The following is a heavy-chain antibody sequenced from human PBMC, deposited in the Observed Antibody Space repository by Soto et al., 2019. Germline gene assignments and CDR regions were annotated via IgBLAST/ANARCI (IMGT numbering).Heavy chain of an antibody. V-gene: IGHV1-69*13. D-gene: IGHD5-12*01. J-gene: IGHJ6*04. CDR2: IIPIFGTA. CDR3: ARHGGTIVATTGKQKCCYSGMDV. Sequence: SVKVSCKASGGTFSSYAISWVRQAPGQGLEWMGGIIPIFGTANYAQKFQGRVTITADESTSTAYMELSSLRSEDTAVYYCARHGGTIVATTGKQKCCYSGMDVWRKRTTVAVSS. CDR1: GGTFSSYA.